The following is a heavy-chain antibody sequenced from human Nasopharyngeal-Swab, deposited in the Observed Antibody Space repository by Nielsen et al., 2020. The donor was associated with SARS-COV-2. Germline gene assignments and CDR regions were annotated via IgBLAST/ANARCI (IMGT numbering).Heavy chain of an antibody. CDR1: AGPISSGGYY. CDR2: IYYSGST. D-gene: IGHD4-23*01. Sequence: SETLSLTCTVSAGPISSGGYYWSWIRQHPGKGLEWIGYIYYSGSTYYNPSLKSRVTISVDTSKNQFSLKLSSVTAADTAVYYCARESGGNSVLGAFDVWGQGTMVTVSS. V-gene: IGHV4-31*03. CDR3: ARESGGNSVLGAFDV. J-gene: IGHJ3*01.